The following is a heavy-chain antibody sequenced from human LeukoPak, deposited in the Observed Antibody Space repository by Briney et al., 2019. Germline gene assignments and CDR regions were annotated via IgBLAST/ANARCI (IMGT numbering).Heavy chain of an antibody. J-gene: IGHJ3*02. CDR2: INSDGSST. V-gene: IGHV3-74*01. D-gene: IGHD3-10*01. CDR3: ARWGLGKGDGFDI. CDR1: GFTFSGSA. Sequence: PGGSLRLSCEASGFTFSGSAIHWVRQASGKGLEWVSRINSDGSSTSYAGSVKGRFTISRDNAKKTLYLQVNSLRAEDTAVYYCARWGLGKGDGFDIWGQGTMVTVSS.